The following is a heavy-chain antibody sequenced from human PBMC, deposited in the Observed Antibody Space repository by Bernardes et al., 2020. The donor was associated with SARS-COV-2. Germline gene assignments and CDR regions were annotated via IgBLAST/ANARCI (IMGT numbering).Heavy chain of an antibody. CDR3: ARTRIEGLTYYFDV. J-gene: IGHJ4*02. D-gene: IGHD1-26*01. CDR2: IDWDDEK. CDR1: GFSLTTTGMS. V-gene: IGHV2-70*11. Sequence: SGPTLVKPTQTLTLTCAFSGFSLTTTGMSVSWIRQSPGKALEWLARIDWDDEKYSSTSLKTRLTISRDTSKSQVVLIMTNLDPVDTATYYCARTRIEGLTYYFDVWGQGILVTVSS.